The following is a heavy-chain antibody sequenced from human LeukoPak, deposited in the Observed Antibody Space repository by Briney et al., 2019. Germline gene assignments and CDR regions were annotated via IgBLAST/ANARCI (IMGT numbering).Heavy chain of an antibody. J-gene: IGHJ3*02. V-gene: IGHV1-46*01. CDR1: GYTFTSYY. CDR2: INPSGGST. Sequence: ASVKVSCKASGYTFTSYYMHWVRQAPGQGLEWMGIINPSGGSTSYAQKFQGRVTMTRDMSTSTVYMELSSLRSEDTAVYYCARDRHLDAFDIWGQGTMVTVSS. CDR3: ARDRHLDAFDI.